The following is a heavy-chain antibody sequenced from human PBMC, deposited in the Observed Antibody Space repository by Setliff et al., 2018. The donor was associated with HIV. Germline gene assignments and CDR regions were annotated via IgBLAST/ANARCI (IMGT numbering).Heavy chain of an antibody. V-gene: IGHV1-2*02. CDR3: ARDGGPYGDYGGGAFDI. CDR1: GYTFTGYY. D-gene: IGHD4-17*01. Sequence: ASVKVSCKASGYTFTGYYMHWVRQAPGQGLEWMGWINPNSGGTNYAQKFQGRVTMTRDTSISTAYMELSRLRSDDTAVYYCARDGGPYGDYGGGAFDIWSQGTMVTVSS. CDR2: INPNSGGT. J-gene: IGHJ3*02.